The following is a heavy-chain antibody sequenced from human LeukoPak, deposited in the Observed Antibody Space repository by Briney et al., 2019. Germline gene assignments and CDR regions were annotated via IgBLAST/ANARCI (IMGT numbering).Heavy chain of an antibody. CDR2: IYPGDSDT. J-gene: IGHJ4*02. Sequence: GESLNISCKGSGYRFTSHWIGWVRQMPGKGLEWMGIIYPGDSDTRYSPSFQGQVTISADNSISTAYLQWNSLKASDTAMYYCARRPYDSGSYADYWGQGTLVTVSS. V-gene: IGHV5-51*01. CDR3: ARRPYDSGSYADY. D-gene: IGHD3-10*01. CDR1: GYRFTSHW.